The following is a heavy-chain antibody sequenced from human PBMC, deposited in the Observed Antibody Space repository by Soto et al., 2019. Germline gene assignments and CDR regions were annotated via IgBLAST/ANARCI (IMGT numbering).Heavy chain of an antibody. CDR2: IWYDGSNK. D-gene: IGHD2-15*01. V-gene: IGHV3-33*01. J-gene: IGHJ3*02. CDR1: GFTFSNHG. Sequence: GGSLRLSCAASGFTFSNHGMHWVRQAPGKGLEWVTLIWYDGSNKNYVDSVKGRFTISRDNSKSTLYLQMNSLRAEDTAVFYCALDSFGYCSGGSCYSAAFDIWGQGTMVTVSS. CDR3: ALDSFGYCSGGSCYSAAFDI.